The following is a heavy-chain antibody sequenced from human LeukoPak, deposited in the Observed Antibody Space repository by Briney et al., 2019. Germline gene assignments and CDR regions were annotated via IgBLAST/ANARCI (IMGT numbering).Heavy chain of an antibody. CDR3: ASGASTAMATFGY. CDR2: INHSGST. D-gene: IGHD5-18*01. CDR1: GGSFSGYY. J-gene: IGHJ4*02. Sequence: SETLSLTCAVYGGSFSGYYCSWIRQPPGKGLEWIGEINHSGSTNYNPSLKSRVTISVDTSKNQFSLKLSSVTAADTAVYYCASGASTAMATFGYWGQGTLVTVSS. V-gene: IGHV4-34*01.